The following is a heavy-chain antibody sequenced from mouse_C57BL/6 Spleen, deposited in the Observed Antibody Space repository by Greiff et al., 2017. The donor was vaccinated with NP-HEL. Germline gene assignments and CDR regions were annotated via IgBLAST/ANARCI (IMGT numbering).Heavy chain of an antibody. CDR2: INPSTGGT. CDR3: ANAMDY. J-gene: IGHJ4*01. Sequence: VHVKQSGPELVKPGASVKISCKASGYSFTGYYMNWVKQSPEKSLEWIGEINPSTGGTTYNQKFKAKATLTVDKSSSTAYMQLKSLTSEDSAVYCCANAMDYWGQGTSVTVSS. V-gene: IGHV1-42*01. CDR1: GYSFTGYY.